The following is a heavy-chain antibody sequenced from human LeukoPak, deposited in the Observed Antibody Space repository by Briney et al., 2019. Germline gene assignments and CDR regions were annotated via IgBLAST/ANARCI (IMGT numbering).Heavy chain of an antibody. CDR1: GFTFDDYG. Sequence: GGSLRLSCAASGFTFDDYGMSWVRHAPGKGLEWVSGINWNGGSTGYADSVKGRFTISRDNSKNTLYLQMNSLRAEDTAVYYCARDSGYFDYWGQGTLVTVSS. CDR3: ARDSGYFDY. V-gene: IGHV3-20*04. J-gene: IGHJ4*02. D-gene: IGHD3-10*01. CDR2: INWNGGST.